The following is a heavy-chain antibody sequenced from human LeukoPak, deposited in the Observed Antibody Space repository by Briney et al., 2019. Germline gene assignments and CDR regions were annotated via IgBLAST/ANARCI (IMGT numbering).Heavy chain of an antibody. CDR2: INPNSGGT. CDR1: GYTFTGYY. J-gene: IGHJ5*02. V-gene: IGHV1-2*02. CDR3: ARVTAIWFGESPNNWFDP. Sequence: ASVKVSCKASGYTFTGYYMHWVRQAPGQGLEWMGWINPNSGGTNYAQKFQGRVTMTRDTSISTAYMELSRLRSDGTAVYYCARVTAIWFGESPNNWFDPWGQGTLVTVSS. D-gene: IGHD3-10*01.